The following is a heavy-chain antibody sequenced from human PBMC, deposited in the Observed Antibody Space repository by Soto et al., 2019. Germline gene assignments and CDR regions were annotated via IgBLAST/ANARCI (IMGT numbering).Heavy chain of an antibody. D-gene: IGHD6-19*01. J-gene: IGHJ3*02. V-gene: IGHV4-31*03. CDR3: ARGLAVAGRHDAFDI. Sequence: QVQLQESGPGLVKPSQTLSLTCTVSGGSISSGGYYWSWIRQHPGKGLEWIGYIYYSGSTYYNPSPTSRVTISVDTSKNQFSLKLSSVTAADTAVYYCARGLAVAGRHDAFDIWGQGTMVTVSS. CDR2: IYYSGST. CDR1: GGSISSGGYY.